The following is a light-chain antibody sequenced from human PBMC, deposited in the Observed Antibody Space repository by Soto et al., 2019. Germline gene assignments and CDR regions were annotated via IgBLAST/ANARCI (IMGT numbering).Light chain of an antibody. CDR3: SSFAGSNNFPYV. V-gene: IGLV2-14*01. Sequence: QSVLTQPASVSGSPGQSITISCTGSNSDIGAYNYVSWYQQHPGKAPKLIIHGVTNRPSGVSHRFSGSKSDYTASLTISGLQAEDEGDYYCSSFAGSNNFPYVFGTGTKVTVL. CDR2: GVT. J-gene: IGLJ1*01. CDR1: NSDIGAYNY.